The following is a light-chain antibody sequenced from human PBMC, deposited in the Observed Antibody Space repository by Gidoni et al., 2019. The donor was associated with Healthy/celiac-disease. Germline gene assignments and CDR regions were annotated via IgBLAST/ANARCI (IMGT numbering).Light chain of an antibody. CDR2: WAS. CDR3: QQYYSTP. V-gene: IGKV4-1*01. Sequence: DIVMTQSPDSLAVSLGESATINCKSSQSVFYSSNNKNYLAWYQQKPGQPPKLLIYWASTRESGVPDRVSGSGSGTDFTLTISSLQAEDVAVYYCQQYYSTPFGPGTKVDIK. CDR1: QSVFYSSNNKNY. J-gene: IGKJ3*01.